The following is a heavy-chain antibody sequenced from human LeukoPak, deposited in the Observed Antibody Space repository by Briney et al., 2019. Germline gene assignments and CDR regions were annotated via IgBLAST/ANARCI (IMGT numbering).Heavy chain of an antibody. V-gene: IGHV3-7*01. Sequence: PGGSLRLSCAASGFTLSDYWMTWVRQAPGKGLEWLANIKTDGSDKYYVNSVKGRFTISRDNANNSLYLQMNSLRVEDTAVYFCASYLYWWSDLGFWGQGTLVTVSS. J-gene: IGHJ4*02. D-gene: IGHD2-8*02. CDR1: GFTLSDYW. CDR3: ASYLYWWSDLGF. CDR2: IKTDGSDK.